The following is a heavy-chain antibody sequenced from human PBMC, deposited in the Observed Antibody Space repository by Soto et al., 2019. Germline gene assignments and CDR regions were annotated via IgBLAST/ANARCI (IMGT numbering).Heavy chain of an antibody. J-gene: IGHJ6*02. D-gene: IGHD6-13*01. Sequence: QVQLQESGPGLVKPSQTLSLTCTVSGGSISSGDYYWSWIRQPPGKGLEWIGYIYYSGSTYYNPSLKSRVTISVDTSKNQFSLKLSSVTAADTAVYYCARASSSWYTYYYYGMDVWGQGTTVTVSS. CDR1: GGSISSGDYY. CDR2: IYYSGST. CDR3: ARASSSWYTYYYYGMDV. V-gene: IGHV4-30-4*01.